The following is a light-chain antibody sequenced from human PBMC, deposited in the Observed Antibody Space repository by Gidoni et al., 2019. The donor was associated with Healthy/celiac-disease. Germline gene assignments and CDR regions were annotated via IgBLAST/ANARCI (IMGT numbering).Light chain of an antibody. Sequence: EFVLPQCPATLSLSPGERATLSCRASPSVSSYLAWYQQKPGQAPRLLIYDASNRATGIPDRFSGSGSGTDFTLTISSLEPEDFAVYYCQQRSNWPLTFGGGTKVEIK. CDR3: QQRSNWPLT. CDR2: DAS. CDR1: PSVSSY. V-gene: IGKV3-11*01. J-gene: IGKJ4*01.